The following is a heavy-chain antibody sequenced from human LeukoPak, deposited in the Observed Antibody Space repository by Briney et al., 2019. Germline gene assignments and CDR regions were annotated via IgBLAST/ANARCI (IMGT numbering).Heavy chain of an antibody. D-gene: IGHD2-8*01. Sequence: ASVKVSCKASGYTFTSYDINWVRQAPGQGLEWMGWINTNAGNPTYAQGFTGRFVFSLDTSVSTAYLQISSLKAEDTAVYYCASFFCTNGVCYYFDYWGQGTLVTVSS. J-gene: IGHJ4*02. CDR3: ASFFCTNGVCYYFDY. CDR2: INTNAGNP. V-gene: IGHV7-4-1*02. CDR1: GYTFTSYD.